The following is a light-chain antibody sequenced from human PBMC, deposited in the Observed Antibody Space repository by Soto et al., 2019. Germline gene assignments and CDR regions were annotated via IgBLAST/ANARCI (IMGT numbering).Light chain of an antibody. V-gene: IGKV3-20*01. J-gene: IGKJ4*01. CDR3: QQYGTSLLT. Sequence: EIVLTQSPVTLSLSPGEIATLSCRASQSVSSSYLAWYQQKPGQAPRLLIYGASSRATGIPARFSGSGSGTDFTLTISRLEPEDFAVYYCQQYGTSLLTFGGGTKVEI. CDR1: QSVSSSY. CDR2: GAS.